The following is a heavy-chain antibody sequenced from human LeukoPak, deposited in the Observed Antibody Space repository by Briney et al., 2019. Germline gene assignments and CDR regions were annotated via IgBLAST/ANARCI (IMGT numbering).Heavy chain of an antibody. V-gene: IGHV1-8*01. CDR2: MNPNRGNT. CDR1: GYSFTSCV. D-gene: IGHD6-19*01. CDR3: ARGPYSSGWYDIYYYYYGMDV. J-gene: IGHJ6*02. Sequence: ASVTVSCKASGYSFTSCVINGVRQATGQGLEGMGWMNPNRGNTGYAQKFQGRVTMARNTSISTAYMELSSLRSEDTAVYYCARGPYSSGWYDIYYYYYGMDVWGQGPTVTVSS.